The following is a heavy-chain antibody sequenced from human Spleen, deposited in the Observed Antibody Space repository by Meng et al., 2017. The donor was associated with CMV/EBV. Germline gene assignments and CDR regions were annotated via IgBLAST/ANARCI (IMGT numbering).Heavy chain of an antibody. CDR2: IIPIFGTA. CDR3: VRDGYYCSSNSCSRQYFHYGMDV. J-gene: IGHJ6*02. D-gene: IGHD2-2*01. CDR1: GGTFSSYA. V-gene: IGHV1-69*05. Sequence: SVKVSCKASGGTFSSYAISWVRQAPGQGLEWMGGIIPIFGTANYTQKFQGRVSITTDESTSTAYMELSRLRSDDTAVYYCVRDGYYCSSNSCSRQYFHYGMDVWGQGTTVTVSS.